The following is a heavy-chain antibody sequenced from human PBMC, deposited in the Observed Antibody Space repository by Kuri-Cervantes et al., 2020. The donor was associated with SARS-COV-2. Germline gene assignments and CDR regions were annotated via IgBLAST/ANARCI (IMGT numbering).Heavy chain of an antibody. CDR1: GFTFSSYA. CDR2: IKQDGSEK. V-gene: IGHV3-7*01. Sequence: GGSLRLSCAASGFTFSSYAMSWVRQAPGKGLEWVANIKQDGSEKYYVDSVKGRFTISRDNAKNSLYLQMNSLRAEDTAVYYCARDPGDAFDIWGQGTMVTVSS. CDR3: ARDPGDAFDI. J-gene: IGHJ3*02.